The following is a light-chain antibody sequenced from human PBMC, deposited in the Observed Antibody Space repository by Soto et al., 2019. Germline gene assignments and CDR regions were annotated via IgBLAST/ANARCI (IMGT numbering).Light chain of an antibody. Sequence: DIVMTQSPLSLPVTPGEPASISCRSSQSLLPINGSNYLDWYLQKPGQSPQLLIYLGSNRASGVPDRFSGSGSGSGTDYTLKISRVEAEDVGVYYCMQALQTPTTFCQGTRLENK. V-gene: IGKV2-28*01. CDR1: QSLLPINGSNY. CDR3: MQALQTPTT. J-gene: IGKJ5*01. CDR2: LGS.